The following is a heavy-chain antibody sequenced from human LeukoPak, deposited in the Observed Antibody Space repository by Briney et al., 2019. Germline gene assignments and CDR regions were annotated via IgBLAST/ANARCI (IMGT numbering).Heavy chain of an antibody. J-gene: IGHJ6*03. D-gene: IGHD2-21*02. V-gene: IGHV1-18*01. CDR1: GYTFTSYG. CDR2: ISAYNGNT. CDR3: ARRVAVTQSYYYYYYMDV. Sequence: GASVKVSCKASGYTFTSYGISWVRQAPGQGLEWMGWISAYNGNTNYAQKLQGRVTMTTDTSTSTAYMELRSLRSDDTAVYYCARRVAVTQSYYYYYYMDVWGKGTTVTISS.